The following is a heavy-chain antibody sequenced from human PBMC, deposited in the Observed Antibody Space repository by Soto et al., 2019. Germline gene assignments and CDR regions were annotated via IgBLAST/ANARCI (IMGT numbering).Heavy chain of an antibody. CDR2: ISSNGGST. CDR1: GFTFSSYA. CDR3: VKDKGAAGTSFRYGMDV. D-gene: IGHD6-13*01. J-gene: IGHJ6*04. Sequence: PGGSLRLSCSASGFTFSSYAMHWVRQAPGKGLEYVSAISSNGGSTYYADSVKGRFTISRDNSKNTLYLQMSSLRAEDTAVYYCVKDKGAAGTSFRYGMDVWGKGTKVTVSS. V-gene: IGHV3-64D*06.